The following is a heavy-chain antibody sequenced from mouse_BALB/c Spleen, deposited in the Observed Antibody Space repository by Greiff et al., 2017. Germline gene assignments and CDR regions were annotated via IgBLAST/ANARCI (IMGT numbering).Heavy chain of an antibody. D-gene: IGHD2-4*01. CDR3: AREIYYDLYYFDY. CDR2: ISSGGST. V-gene: IGHV5-6-5*01. J-gene: IGHJ2*01. Sequence: EVKLIESGGGLVKPGGSLKLSCAASGFTFSSYAMSWVRQTPEKRLEWVASISSGGSTYYPDSVKGRFTISRDNARNILYLQMSSLRSEDTAMYYCAREIYYDLYYFDYWGQGTTLTVSS. CDR1: GFTFSSYA.